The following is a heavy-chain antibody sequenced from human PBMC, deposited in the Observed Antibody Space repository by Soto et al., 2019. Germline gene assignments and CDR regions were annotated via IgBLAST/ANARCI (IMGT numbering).Heavy chain of an antibody. V-gene: IGHV1-18*01. J-gene: IGHJ6*02. CDR1: GYAFTSYG. D-gene: IGHD3-10*01. CDR3: ARARGVTNGSYYGMDV. Sequence: ASVKVSCKASGYAFTSYGISWVRQAPGQGLEWMGWISAYNGNTNYAQKLQGRVTMTTDTSTSTAYMELRSLRSDDTAVYYCARARGVTNGSYYGMDVWGQGTTVTVSS. CDR2: ISAYNGNT.